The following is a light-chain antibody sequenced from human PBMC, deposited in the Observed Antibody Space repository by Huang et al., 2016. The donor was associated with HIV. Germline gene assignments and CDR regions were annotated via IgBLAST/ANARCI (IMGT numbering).Light chain of an antibody. CDR3: QQSARTPRT. V-gene: IGKV1-39*01. CDR1: QNINRY. CDR2: GAF. Sequence: DIQITQSPSSLSASVGDRVNITCRASQNINRYLNWYQQRPGEAPKRLIHGAFSLQSRVPSRFTGSGSGTDFTLTISSLQPEDSATYYCQQSARTPRTFGQGTKLEI. J-gene: IGKJ2*01.